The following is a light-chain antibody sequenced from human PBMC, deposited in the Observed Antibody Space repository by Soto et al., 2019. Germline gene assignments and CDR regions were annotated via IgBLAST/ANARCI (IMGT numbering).Light chain of an antibody. CDR2: GAS. CDR1: QGISNY. V-gene: IGKV1-27*01. CDR3: QNYDSAPWT. J-gene: IGKJ1*01. Sequence: EIQMTQSPSSLSASVGDRVTITCRASQGISNYLAWYQQKPGKVPKLLIYGASTLQSGVPSRLSGSGSGTDFTLIINILQPQDVATYYCQNYDSAPWTFGQGTKVEIK.